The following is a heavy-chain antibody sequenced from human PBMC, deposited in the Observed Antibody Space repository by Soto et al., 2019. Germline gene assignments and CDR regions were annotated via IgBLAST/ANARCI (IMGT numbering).Heavy chain of an antibody. J-gene: IGHJ4*02. D-gene: IGHD4-17*01. CDR2: IYNSGST. CDR3: ARGYGDYVLDY. CDR1: GGSISSYY. V-gene: IGHV4-59*08. Sequence: QVQLQESGPGLVKPSETLSLTCTVSGGSISSYYWSWIRQPPGRGLEWIAYIYNSGSTNYNPSLKSRVPTSVDTSKNQFSLKLSSVTAADTAVYYCARGYGDYVLDYWGQGTLVIVSS.